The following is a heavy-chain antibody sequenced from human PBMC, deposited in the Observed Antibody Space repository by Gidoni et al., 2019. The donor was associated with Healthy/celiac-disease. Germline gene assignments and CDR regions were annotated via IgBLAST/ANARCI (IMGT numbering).Heavy chain of an antibody. Sequence: QVQLVESGGGVVQPGRSLRLSCAASGFTFSSYGMHWVRQAPGKGLEWVEVIWYDGSNKYYADSVKGRFTISRDNSKNTLYLQMNSLRAEDTAVYYCAREWIVGAVGGVDPWGQGTLVTVSS. D-gene: IGHD1-26*01. J-gene: IGHJ5*02. CDR2: IWYDGSNK. CDR1: GFTFSSYG. V-gene: IGHV3-33*01. CDR3: AREWIVGAVGGVDP.